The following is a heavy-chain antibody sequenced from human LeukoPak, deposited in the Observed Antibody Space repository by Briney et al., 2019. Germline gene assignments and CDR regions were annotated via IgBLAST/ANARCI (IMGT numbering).Heavy chain of an antibody. CDR3: TRDFVGATMVYYYYYMDV. Sequence: PGGSLRLSCAASGFSFSSYWMSWVRQAPGKGLEWVANIKQDGSEKYYVDSVKGRFTISRDNAKNSLYLQMNSLRAEDTAVYYCTRDFVGATMVYYYYYMDVWGKGTTVTVSS. CDR1: GFSFSSYW. V-gene: IGHV3-7*01. D-gene: IGHD1-26*01. J-gene: IGHJ6*03. CDR2: IKQDGSEK.